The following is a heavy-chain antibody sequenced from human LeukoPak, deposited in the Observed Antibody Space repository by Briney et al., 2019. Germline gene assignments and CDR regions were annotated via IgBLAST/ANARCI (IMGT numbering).Heavy chain of an antibody. D-gene: IGHD3-3*01. CDR3: ARDGPDFWSGYPNPYYYYYMDV. V-gene: IGHV1-18*01. J-gene: IGHJ6*03. Sequence: ASVKVSCKASGHTFTSYGISWVRQAPGQGLEWMGWISAYNGNTNYAQKLQGRVTMTTDTSTSTAYMELRSLRSDDTAVYYCARDGPDFWSGYPNPYYYYYMDVWGKGTTVTVSS. CDR1: GHTFTSYG. CDR2: ISAYNGNT.